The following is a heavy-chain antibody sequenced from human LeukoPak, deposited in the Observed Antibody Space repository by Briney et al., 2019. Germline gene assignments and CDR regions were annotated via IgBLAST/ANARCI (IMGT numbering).Heavy chain of an antibody. CDR1: GFTFSSYG. CDR2: ISHDGTNI. V-gene: IGHV3-30*03. J-gene: IGHJ4*02. D-gene: IGHD3-9*01. Sequence: GGSLRLSCAASGFTFSSYGMHWVRQAPGKGLEWVAAISHDGTNIHYAESVKGRFTISRHNSKNMLYLQMNSLRAEDTALYYCAETGPTDFWGQGTLVTVSS. CDR3: AETGPTDF.